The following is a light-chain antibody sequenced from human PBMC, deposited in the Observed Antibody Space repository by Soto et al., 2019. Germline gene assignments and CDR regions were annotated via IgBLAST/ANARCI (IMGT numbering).Light chain of an antibody. J-gene: IGKJ2*01. CDR2: GAS. V-gene: IGKV3-20*01. CDR3: HQYGSSYT. Sequence: DIEMTQSPVTLSLSPGDTATISCRASQSISSSYLACYQQKPGQAPRLLIYGASSSATGIPDRFSGSGSGTDFTLTISILEPEDFAVYYCHQYGSSYTFGQGTKREIK. CDR1: QSISSSY.